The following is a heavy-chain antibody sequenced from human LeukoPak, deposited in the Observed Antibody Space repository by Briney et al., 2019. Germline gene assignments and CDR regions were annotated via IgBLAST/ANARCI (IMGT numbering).Heavy chain of an antibody. CDR1: GFTFSSYA. Sequence: GGSLRLSCAASGFTFSSYAMSWVRQAPGKGLECISGFSGSGGSTYYADSVKGRFTISRDNSKNTLYLQMNSLRAEDTAVYYCAREVENTSGWYSHFDYWGQGTLVTVSS. V-gene: IGHV3-23*01. D-gene: IGHD6-19*01. J-gene: IGHJ4*02. CDR2: FSGSGGST. CDR3: AREVENTSGWYSHFDY.